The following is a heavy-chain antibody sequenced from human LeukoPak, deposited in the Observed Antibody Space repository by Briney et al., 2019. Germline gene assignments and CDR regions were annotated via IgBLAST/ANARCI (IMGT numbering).Heavy chain of an antibody. V-gene: IGHV1-46*01. CDR3: AXXXXXXXXRGVIADYYYYMDV. Sequence: ASVKVSCKASSYSFTRYGISWVRQAPGQGLEWMGIINPSGGSTSYAQKFQGRVTMTRDMSTSTVYMELSSLRSEDTAVYYCAXXXXXXXXRGVIADYYYYMDVWGKGTTVTVSS. CDR2: INPSGGST. D-gene: IGHD3-10*01. CDR1: SYSFTRYG. J-gene: IGHJ6*03.